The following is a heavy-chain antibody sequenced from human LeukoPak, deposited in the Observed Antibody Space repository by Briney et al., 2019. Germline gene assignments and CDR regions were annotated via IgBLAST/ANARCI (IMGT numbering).Heavy chain of an antibody. CDR3: ARRFYYAMDV. CDR1: GYSFNGYF. Sequence: ASVKVSCKASGYSFNGYFMQWVRQAPGQGLEWMGWINPNSGDTNYAQKFQGRVTMTRDTSISTAYMELRRLRSDDAAVYYCARRFYYAMDVWGQGTTVTVSS. V-gene: IGHV1-2*02. CDR2: INPNSGDT. D-gene: IGHD3-16*01. J-gene: IGHJ6*02.